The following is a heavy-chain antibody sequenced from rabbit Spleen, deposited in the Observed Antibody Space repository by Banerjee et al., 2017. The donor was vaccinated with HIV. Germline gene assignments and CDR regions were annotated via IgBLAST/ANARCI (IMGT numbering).Heavy chain of an antibody. J-gene: IGHJ6*02. CDR3: ARDAGSGYSYGIDS. CDR1: GVSFSGDSY. D-gene: IGHD8-1*01. CDR2: IDAGSSGFT. Sequence: QSLEESGGDLVKPGASLTLTCIASGVSFSGDSYMCWVRQAPGKGLEWIACIDAGSSGFTYFASWAKGRFTISRTSSTTVTLQMTSLTVADTATYFCARDAGSGYSYGIDSWGQGTLVTVS. V-gene: IGHV1S40*01.